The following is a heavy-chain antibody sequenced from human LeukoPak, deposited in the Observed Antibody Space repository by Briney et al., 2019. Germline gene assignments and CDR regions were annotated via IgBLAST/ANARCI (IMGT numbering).Heavy chain of an antibody. V-gene: IGHV3-23*01. Sequence: GGSLRLSCAASGFTFSSYSMNWVRQAPGKGLEWVSAISGNGGDTYYADSVKGRFTISRDNAKSTLYLQMNSLRAEDTALYYCAKDTLLLLYWGQGTLVTVSS. CDR1: GFTFSSYS. CDR2: ISGNGGDT. CDR3: AKDTLLLLY. D-gene: IGHD3-22*01. J-gene: IGHJ4*02.